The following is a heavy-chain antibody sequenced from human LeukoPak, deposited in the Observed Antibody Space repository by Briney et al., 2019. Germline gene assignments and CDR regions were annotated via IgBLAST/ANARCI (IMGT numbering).Heavy chain of an antibody. J-gene: IGHJ5*02. V-gene: IGHV3-30*18. CDR2: ISYEGGTQ. Sequence: GMSLRLTCAASGVTLSPYGMHWVRQAPGKGLEWVAVISYEGGTQHYADSVKGRFIISRDNPRNTLYLQMNILRTEDTAVYYCAKEGTPQVSTWYDLWGQGTQVIVSS. CDR3: AKEGTPQVSTWYDL. CDR1: GVTLSPYG. D-gene: IGHD3-10*01.